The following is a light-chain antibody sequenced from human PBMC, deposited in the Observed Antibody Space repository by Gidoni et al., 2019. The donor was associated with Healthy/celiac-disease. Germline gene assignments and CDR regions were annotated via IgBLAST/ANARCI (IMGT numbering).Light chain of an antibody. CDR2: QDS. Sequence: SYELTQPPSVSVSPGQTASITCSGDKLGDKYACWYQQKPGKSPVLVIYQDSKRPSGIPERFSGSNSGNTATLAISGTRAMYEADYYCQAWDSSTAVFGGGTKLTVL. CDR3: QAWDSSTAV. CDR1: KLGDKY. J-gene: IGLJ2*01. V-gene: IGLV3-1*01.